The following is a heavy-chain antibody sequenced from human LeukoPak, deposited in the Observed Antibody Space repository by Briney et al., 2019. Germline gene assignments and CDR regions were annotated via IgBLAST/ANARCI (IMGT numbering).Heavy chain of an antibody. D-gene: IGHD1-1*01. CDR2: ISHSGST. CDR1: GYSISSTYY. J-gene: IGHJ4*02. Sequence: SEALSLTCTVSGYSISSTYYGAWIRQPPGKGLEWIATISHSGSTYYTPSLESRLTISLDTSRNHFSLRLSSVTAADTAVYYCARVNAPVATFDYWGLGTLVAVSS. V-gene: IGHV4-38-2*02. CDR3: ARVNAPVATFDY.